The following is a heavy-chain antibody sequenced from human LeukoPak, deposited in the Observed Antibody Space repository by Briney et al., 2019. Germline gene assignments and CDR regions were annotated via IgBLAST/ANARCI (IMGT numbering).Heavy chain of an antibody. CDR1: GGTLSSCT. Sequence: GASVKVSCKASGGTLSSCTISWVRQAPGQGLEWMGGITPIFGTANYAQKFQGRVTITAVESMSTAYMELSSLRSEDTAVYYCARGWLAETTVVTPYNYWGQGTLVTVSS. V-gene: IGHV1-69*13. CDR2: ITPIFGTA. D-gene: IGHD4-23*01. CDR3: ARGWLAETTVVTPYNY. J-gene: IGHJ4*02.